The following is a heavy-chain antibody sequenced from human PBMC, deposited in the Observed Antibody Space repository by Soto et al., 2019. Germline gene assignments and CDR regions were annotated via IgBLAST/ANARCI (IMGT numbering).Heavy chain of an antibody. V-gene: IGHV3-64*01. CDR3: ARGLAYFDY. Sequence: EVQLVESGGGLVQPGGSLRLSCAASGFTFSSYAMHWVRQAPGKGLEYVSAINSKGGSTYYANSVKGRFTISRDNSKNTLYLQMGSLRAEDMAVYYCARGLAYFDYWGQGTLVTVSS. CDR2: INSKGGST. J-gene: IGHJ4*02. CDR1: GFTFSSYA.